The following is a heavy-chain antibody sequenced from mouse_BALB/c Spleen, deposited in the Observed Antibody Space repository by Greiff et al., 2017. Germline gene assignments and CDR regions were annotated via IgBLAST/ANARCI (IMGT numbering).Heavy chain of an antibody. CDR2: IDPANGNT. D-gene: IGHD2-4*01. J-gene: IGHJ4*01. Sequence: VQLQQSGAELVKPGASVKLSCTASGFNIKDTYMHWVKQRPEQGLEWIGRIDPANGNTKYDPKFQGKATITADTSSNTAYLQLSSLTSEDTAVYYCARSMIKGAMDYWGQGTSVTVSS. CDR3: ARSMIKGAMDY. CDR1: GFNIKDTY. V-gene: IGHV14-3*02.